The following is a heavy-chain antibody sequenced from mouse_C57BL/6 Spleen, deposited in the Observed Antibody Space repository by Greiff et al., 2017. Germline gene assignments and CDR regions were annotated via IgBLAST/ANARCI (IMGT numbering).Heavy chain of an antibody. CDR1: GYTFTSYW. D-gene: IGHD1-1*01. V-gene: IGHV1-53*01. CDR3: ARERYYYGSSPYYYAMDY. Sequence: VQLQQPGTELVKPGASVKLSCKASGYTFTSYWMHWVKQRPGQGLEWIGNINPSNGGTNYNEKFKSKATLTVDKSSSTAYMQLSSLTSEDSAVYYCARERYYYGSSPYYYAMDYWGQGTSVTVSS. J-gene: IGHJ4*01. CDR2: INPSNGGT.